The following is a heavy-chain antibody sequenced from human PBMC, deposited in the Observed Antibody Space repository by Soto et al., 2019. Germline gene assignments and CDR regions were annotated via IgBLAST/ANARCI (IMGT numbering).Heavy chain of an antibody. CDR2: ISPHNRNT. V-gene: IGHV1-18*01. D-gene: IGHD3-9*01. Sequence: ASVKVSCKASGYTFGHFYITWVRQAPGQGLEWMGAISPHNRNTNYAEKFRGRVTMTTDTSTTTAYMELRSLRSDDTAVYYCARDEAGYDILTGYYKAHHFDQWGQGALVTVSS. CDR3: ARDEAGYDILTGYYKAHHFDQ. J-gene: IGHJ4*02. CDR1: GYTFGHFY.